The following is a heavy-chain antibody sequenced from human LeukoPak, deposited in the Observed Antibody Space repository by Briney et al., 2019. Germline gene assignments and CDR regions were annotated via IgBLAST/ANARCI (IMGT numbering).Heavy chain of an antibody. V-gene: IGHV3-7*01. Sequence: GGSLRLSCAASGFTFSSYWMSWVRQAPGKGLEWVANIKQDGSEKYYVDSVKGRFTISRDDAKNSLYLQMNSLRAEDTAVYYGARIGFLEWLLFGNLGYYFDYWGQGTLVTVSS. CDR3: ARIGFLEWLLFGNLGYYFDY. CDR1: GFTFSSYW. J-gene: IGHJ4*02. CDR2: IKQDGSEK. D-gene: IGHD3-3*01.